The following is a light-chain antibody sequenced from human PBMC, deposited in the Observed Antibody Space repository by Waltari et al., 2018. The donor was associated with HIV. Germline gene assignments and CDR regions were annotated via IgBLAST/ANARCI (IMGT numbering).Light chain of an antibody. V-gene: IGLV1-44*01. CDR2: SNK. CDR1: GSNIGGST. Sequence: QSVLTQPPSASGNHGQRVTLSCSGSGSNIGGSTVTWYRQLPATAPNLLIYSNKHRPSRFPDRFSGSKSGTSASLAISGLRSDDGTTYYCATWDGILNGPVFGGGTKLTVL. J-gene: IGLJ3*02. CDR3: ATWDGILNGPV.